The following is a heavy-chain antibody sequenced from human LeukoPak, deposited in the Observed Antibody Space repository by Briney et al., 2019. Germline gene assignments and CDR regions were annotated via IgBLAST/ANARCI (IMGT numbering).Heavy chain of an antibody. CDR2: INPNSGCT. V-gene: IGHV1-2*02. D-gene: IGHD4-17*01. Sequence: GASVKVSCKASGYTFTGYFMHWVRQAPGQGLEWMGWINPNSGCTNYAQKFQGRVTMTRDTSISTTYMELSRLRSDDTAVYYCARNDYGDCGIDYWGQGTLVTVSS. CDR1: GYTFTGYF. J-gene: IGHJ4*02. CDR3: ARNDYGDCGIDY.